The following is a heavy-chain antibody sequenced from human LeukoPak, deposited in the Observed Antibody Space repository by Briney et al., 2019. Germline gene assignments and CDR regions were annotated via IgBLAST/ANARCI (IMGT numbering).Heavy chain of an antibody. V-gene: IGHV1-18*01. D-gene: IGHD5-24*01. CDR1: GYTFPRYG. Sequence: ASVNVPCKASGYTFPRYGILWVRQAPGQGLEWMGWIHPLNGKTNYAQKLQGRVTLTTGTSPSTAYMELRSLRSDGTGVYFRARVEGGYNYNGDYWGQGALVTV. CDR2: IHPLNGKT. J-gene: IGHJ4*02. CDR3: ARVEGGYNYNGDY.